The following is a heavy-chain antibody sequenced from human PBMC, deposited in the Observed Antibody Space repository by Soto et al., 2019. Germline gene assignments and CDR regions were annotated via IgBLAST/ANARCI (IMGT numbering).Heavy chain of an antibody. Sequence: SETLSLTCTVSGGSISSGGYYWSWIRQHPGKGLEWIGFIYYSGSTYYNPSLKSRVTISVDTSKNQFSLKLSSVTAADTAVYYCARAVDFWSGYYTPPYYYYGMDVWGQGTTVTVSS. V-gene: IGHV4-31*03. J-gene: IGHJ6*02. CDR1: GGSISSGGYY. CDR3: ARAVDFWSGYYTPPYYYYGMDV. CDR2: IYYSGST. D-gene: IGHD3-3*01.